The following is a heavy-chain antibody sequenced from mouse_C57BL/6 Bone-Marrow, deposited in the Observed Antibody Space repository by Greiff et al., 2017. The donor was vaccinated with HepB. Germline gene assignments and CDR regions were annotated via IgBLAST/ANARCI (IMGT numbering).Heavy chain of an antibody. CDR1: GFTFSNYW. D-gene: IGHD2-2*01. Sequence: EVKLEESGGGLVQPGGSMKFSCVASGFTFSNYWMNWVRQSPEKGLEWVAQIRLKSDNYATHYAESVKGRFTISRDDSKSIVYLQMNNLRAEDTGIYYCTLWLRKLNYWGQGTTLTVSS. CDR2: IRLKSDNYAT. CDR3: TLWLRKLNY. V-gene: IGHV6-3*01. J-gene: IGHJ2*01.